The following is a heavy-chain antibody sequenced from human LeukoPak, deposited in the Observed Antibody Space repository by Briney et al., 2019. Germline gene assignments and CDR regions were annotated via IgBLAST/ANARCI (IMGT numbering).Heavy chain of an antibody. D-gene: IGHD1-26*01. Sequence: ASVKVSCKASGDTFSSYYMHWVRQAPGQGLEWMGIINPSGGSTTYAQKFQGRVTMTRDTSISTAYMELSRLRSDDTAVYYCALSIVGATSGYGMDVWGQGTTVTVSS. V-gene: IGHV1-46*01. J-gene: IGHJ6*02. CDR3: ALSIVGATSGYGMDV. CDR2: INPSGGST. CDR1: GDTFSSYY.